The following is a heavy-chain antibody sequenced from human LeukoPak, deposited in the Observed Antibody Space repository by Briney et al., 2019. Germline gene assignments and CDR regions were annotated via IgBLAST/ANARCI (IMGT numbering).Heavy chain of an antibody. J-gene: IGHJ4*02. CDR1: GFTFSSYA. V-gene: IGHV3-30*04. Sequence: PGGSLRLSCAASGFTFSSYAMSWVRQAPGKGLEWVAVISYDGSNKYYADSVKGRFTISRDNSKNTLYLQMNSLRAEDTAVYYCARAVLWFGESPLDYWGQGTLVTVSS. D-gene: IGHD3-10*01. CDR2: ISYDGSNK. CDR3: ARAVLWFGESPLDY.